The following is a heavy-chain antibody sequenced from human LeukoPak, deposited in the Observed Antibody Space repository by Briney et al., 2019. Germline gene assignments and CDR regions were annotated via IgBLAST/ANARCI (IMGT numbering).Heavy chain of an antibody. CDR2: IKGKTDGGTT. V-gene: IGHV3-15*01. Sequence: GGSLRLSCAASGFTFSNAWMSWVRQAPGKGLEWVGRIKGKTDGGTTDYAAPVKGTFTISRDDSKNTLYLQMNSLKTEDTAVYYCTTWGIVGATTADYWGQGTLVTVSS. CDR1: GFTFSNAW. J-gene: IGHJ4*02. D-gene: IGHD1-26*01. CDR3: TTWGIVGATTADY.